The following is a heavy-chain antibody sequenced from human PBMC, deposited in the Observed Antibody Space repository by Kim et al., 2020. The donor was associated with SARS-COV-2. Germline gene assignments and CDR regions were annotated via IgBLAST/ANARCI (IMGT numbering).Heavy chain of an antibody. CDR3: ARAYCGGDCYQYDAFDI. D-gene: IGHD2-21*02. CDR2: IIPIFGTA. J-gene: IGHJ3*02. CDR1: GGTFSSYA. V-gene: IGHV1-69*13. Sequence: SVKVSCKASGGTFSSYAISWVRQAPGQGLEWMGGIIPIFGTANYAQKFQGRVTITADESTSTAYMELSSLRSEDTAVYYCARAYCGGDCYQYDAFDIWGQGTMVTVSS.